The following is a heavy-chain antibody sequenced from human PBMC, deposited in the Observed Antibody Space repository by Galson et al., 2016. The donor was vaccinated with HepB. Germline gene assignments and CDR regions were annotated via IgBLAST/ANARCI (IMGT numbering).Heavy chain of an antibody. D-gene: IGHD6-6*01. J-gene: IGHJ4*02. V-gene: IGHV3-21*06. CDR3: ARDLRRSSASSDD. CDR1: GFTFSSYS. CDR2: ISSSSSYI. Sequence: SLRLSCAASGFTFSSYSMNWVRQAPGKGLEWVSSISSSSSYIYYADSVKGRFTISRDNAKNSLYLQMNSLRAEDTAVYYCARDLRRSSASSDDWGQGTLVTVSS.